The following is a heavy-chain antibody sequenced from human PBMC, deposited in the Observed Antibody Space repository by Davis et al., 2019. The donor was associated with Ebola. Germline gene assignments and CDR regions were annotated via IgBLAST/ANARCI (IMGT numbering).Heavy chain of an antibody. CDR2: TYYRSKWYN. V-gene: IGHV6-1*01. D-gene: IGHD6-13*01. CDR1: GDSVSSNSAA. J-gene: IGHJ5*02. Sequence: PSETLSLTCAISGDSVSSNSAAWNWIRQSPSRGLEWLGRTYYRSKWYNNYAVSVKSRITINPDTSKNQFSLQLNSVTPEDTAVYYCARDRSSSWGDGDWFDPWGQGTLVTVSS. CDR3: ARDRSSSWGDGDWFDP.